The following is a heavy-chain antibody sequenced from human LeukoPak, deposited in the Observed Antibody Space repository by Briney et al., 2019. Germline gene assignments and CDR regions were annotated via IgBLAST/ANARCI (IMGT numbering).Heavy chain of an antibody. CDR3: ATRGDGYCSSGTCYWDY. D-gene: IGHD2-15*01. CDR1: GITFITYG. CDR2: ISASGGST. Sequence: PGGSLRLSCAVSGITFITYGMSWVRQAPGKGLEWVSAISASGGSTYYADSVKGRFTISRDNTKNTLYLQMDSLRAEDTAVYYCATRGDGYCSSGTCYWDYWGQGTLVIVSS. J-gene: IGHJ4*02. V-gene: IGHV3-23*01.